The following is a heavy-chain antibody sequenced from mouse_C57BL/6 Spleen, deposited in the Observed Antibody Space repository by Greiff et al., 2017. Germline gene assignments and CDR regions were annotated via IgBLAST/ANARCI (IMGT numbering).Heavy chain of an antibody. V-gene: IGHV1-82*01. D-gene: IGHD2-3*01. CDR1: GYAFSSSW. CDR3: ARGGDGYYVAMDY. Sequence: VKVVESGPELVKPGASVKISCKASGYAFSSSWMNWVKQRPGKGLEWIGRIYPGDGDTNYNGKFKGKATLTADKSSSTAYMQLSRLTSEDSAVYFCARGGDGYYVAMDYWGQGTSVTVSS. CDR2: IYPGDGDT. J-gene: IGHJ4*01.